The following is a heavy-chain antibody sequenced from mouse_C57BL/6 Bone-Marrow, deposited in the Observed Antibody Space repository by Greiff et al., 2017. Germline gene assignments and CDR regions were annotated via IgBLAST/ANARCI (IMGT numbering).Heavy chain of an antibody. D-gene: IGHD2-5*01. CDR2: IYPGSGST. Sequence: QVQLKQPGAELVKPGASVKMSCKASGYTFTSYWITWVKQRPGQGLEWIGDIYPGSGSTNYNEKFKSKATLTVDTSSSTAYMQLSSLTSEDSAVYYCARKGWDSNYLYWYFDVWGTGTTVTVSS. CDR3: ARKGWDSNYLYWYFDV. CDR1: GYTFTSYW. V-gene: IGHV1-55*01. J-gene: IGHJ1*03.